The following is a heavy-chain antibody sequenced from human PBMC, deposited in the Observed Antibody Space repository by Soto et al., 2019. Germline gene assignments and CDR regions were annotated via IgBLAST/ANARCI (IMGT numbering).Heavy chain of an antibody. Sequence: PGGSLRLSCVASGFTFSSYGMHWVRQAPGKGLEWVAVIWYDGSNKYYADSVKGRFTISRDNSKNTLYLQMNSLRAEDTAVYYCARDRRTAMAYYYGMDVWGQGTTVTVSS. J-gene: IGHJ6*02. CDR2: IWYDGSNK. V-gene: IGHV3-33*01. CDR3: ARDRRTAMAYYYGMDV. CDR1: GFTFSSYG. D-gene: IGHD5-18*01.